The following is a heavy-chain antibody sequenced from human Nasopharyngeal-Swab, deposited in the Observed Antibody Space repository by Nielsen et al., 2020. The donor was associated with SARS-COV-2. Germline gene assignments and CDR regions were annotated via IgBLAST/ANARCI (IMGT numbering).Heavy chain of an antibody. CDR2: ISSSGSTI. V-gene: IGHV3-48*03. CDR1: GFTFSSYE. J-gene: IGHJ6*02. Sequence: GGSLRLSCAASGFTFSSYEMNWVRQAPGKGLEWVSYISSSGSTIYYADSVKGRFTISRDNAKNSLYLQMNSLRAEDTAVYYCARDQGIFQGDYYYCYGMDVWGQGTTVTVSS. CDR3: ARDQGIFQGDYYYCYGMDV. D-gene: IGHD2-15*01.